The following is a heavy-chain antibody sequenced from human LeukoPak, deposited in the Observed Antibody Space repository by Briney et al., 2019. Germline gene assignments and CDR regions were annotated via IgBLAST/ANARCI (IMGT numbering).Heavy chain of an antibody. J-gene: IGHJ5*02. D-gene: IGHD3-22*01. CDR2: INVGNGDT. V-gene: IGHV1-3*01. CDR3: ARGDGDSDSNGVLMGWFDP. Sequence: ASVKVSCKASGHTFINYAIHWVRQGPGQRLEWVGWINVGNGDTKYSQRFQGRVTMTSDTSTSTVYMELSSLRSEDTAVYYCARGDGDSDSNGVLMGWFDPWGQGTLVTVSS. CDR1: GHTFINYA.